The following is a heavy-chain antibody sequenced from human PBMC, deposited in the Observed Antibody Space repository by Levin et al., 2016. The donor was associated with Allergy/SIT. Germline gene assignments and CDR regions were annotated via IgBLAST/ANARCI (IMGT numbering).Heavy chain of an antibody. V-gene: IGHV3-23*01. J-gene: IGHJ6*02. CDR3: AKVAPIFSGSYYIEGGYGMDV. Sequence: GGSLRLSCAASGFTFSSYAMSWVRQAPGKGLEWVSAISGSGGSTYYADSVKGRFTISRDNSKNTLYLQMNSLRAEDTAVYYCAKVAPIFSGSYYIEGGYGMDVWGQGTTVTVSS. D-gene: IGHD3-10*01. CDR2: ISGSGGST. CDR1: GFTFSSYA.